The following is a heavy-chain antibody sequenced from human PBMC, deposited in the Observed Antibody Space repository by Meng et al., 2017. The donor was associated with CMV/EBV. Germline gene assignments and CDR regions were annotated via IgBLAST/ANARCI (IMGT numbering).Heavy chain of an antibody. CDR1: GFTFSNAW. D-gene: IGHD6-13*01. CDR3: TTGLYSSSWYGSTYYYYYGMDV. Sequence: GSLKISCAASGFTFSNAWMSWVRQAPGKGLEWVGRIKSKTDGGTTDYAAPVKGRFTISRDDSKNMLYLQMNSLKTEDTAVYYCTTGLYSSSWYGSTYYYYYGMDVWGQGTTVTVSS. CDR2: IKSKTDGGTT. V-gene: IGHV3-15*01. J-gene: IGHJ6*02.